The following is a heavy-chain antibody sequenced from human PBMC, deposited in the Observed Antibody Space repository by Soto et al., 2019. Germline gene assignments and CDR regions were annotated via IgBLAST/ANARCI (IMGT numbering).Heavy chain of an antibody. J-gene: IGHJ6*02. D-gene: IGHD6-6*01. CDR1: GGSISSSSYY. CDR2: IYYSGST. Sequence: QLQLQESGPGLVKPSETLSLTCTVSGGSISSSSYYWGWIRQPPGKGLEWIGSIYYSGSTYHNPSLKSRVTISVDTSKNQFSLKLSSVTAADTAVYYCAKTIAARPYYGMDVWGQGTTVTVSS. V-gene: IGHV4-39*01. CDR3: AKTIAARPYYGMDV.